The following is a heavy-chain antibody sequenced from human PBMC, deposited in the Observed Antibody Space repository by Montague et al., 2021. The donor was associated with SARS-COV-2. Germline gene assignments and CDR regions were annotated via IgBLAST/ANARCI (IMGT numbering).Heavy chain of an antibody. D-gene: IGHD2-8*01. CDR2: IYYSGST. J-gene: IGHJ6*02. CDR3: ARLLRSCTNGVCRTYYYYAMDV. V-gene: IGHV4-59*01. Sequence: SETLSLTCTVSGGSISGYYWSWIRQPPGKGLEWIGYIYYSGSTKXNPFLESRVTVSVDRSKNQVSLKLSSVTAADTAAYYCARLLRSCTNGVCRTYYYYAMDVWGQGTTVTVSS. CDR1: GGSISGYY.